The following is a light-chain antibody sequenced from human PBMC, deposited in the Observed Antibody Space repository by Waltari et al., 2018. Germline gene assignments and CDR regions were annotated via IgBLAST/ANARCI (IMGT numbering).Light chain of an antibody. J-gene: IGLJ3*02. Sequence: QLVLTQSPSASASLGASVKLTCTLSSGHSSYAIAWHPQQPEKGPRYLMKLNSDGSHSKGDGIPARFSGSSSGAERYLTISSLQSEDEADYYCQTWGTGIRVFGGGTKLTVL. CDR2: LNSDGSH. CDR3: QTWGTGIRV. V-gene: IGLV4-69*01. CDR1: SGHSSYA.